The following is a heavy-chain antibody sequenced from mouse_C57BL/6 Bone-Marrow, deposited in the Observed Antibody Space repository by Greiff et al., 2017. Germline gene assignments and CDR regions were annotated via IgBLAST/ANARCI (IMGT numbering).Heavy chain of an antibody. CDR1: GFTFSDYG. J-gene: IGHJ2*01. Sequence: EVMLVESGGGLVKPGGSLKLSCAASGFTFSDYGMHWVRQAPEKGLEWVAYISSGSSTIYYADTVKGRFTISRDNAKNTLFLQMTSLRSEDAAMYYCARIDWGNDFDYWGQGTTLTVSS. V-gene: IGHV5-17*01. CDR3: ARIDWGNDFDY. CDR2: ISSGSSTI. D-gene: IGHD2-1*01.